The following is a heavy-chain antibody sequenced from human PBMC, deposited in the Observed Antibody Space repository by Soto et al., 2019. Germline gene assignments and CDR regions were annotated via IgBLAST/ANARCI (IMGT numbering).Heavy chain of an antibody. Sequence: EVQLVESGGGLVKPGGSLRLSCAASGFTFSNAWMNWVRQAPGKGLEWVGRIKSKTDGGTTDYAAPVKGRFTISRDDSKNTLYLQMNSLKTKDTAVYYCTTDGPETTRNYGMDVWGQGTTVTVSS. CDR2: IKSKTDGGTT. CDR3: TTDGPETTRNYGMDV. CDR1: GFTFSNAW. J-gene: IGHJ6*02. V-gene: IGHV3-15*07.